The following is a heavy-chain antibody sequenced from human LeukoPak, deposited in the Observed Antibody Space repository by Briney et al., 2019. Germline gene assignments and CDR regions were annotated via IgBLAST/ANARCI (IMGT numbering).Heavy chain of an antibody. Sequence: ASVKVSCKASGYTFTGYYMHWVRQAPGQGLEWMGWINPNSGGTNYAQKFQGRVTMTRDTSISTAYMELSRLRADDTAVYYCARDFGDGYNKPTAWWGQGTLVTVSS. CDR1: GYTFTGYY. CDR2: INPNSGGT. J-gene: IGHJ4*02. V-gene: IGHV1-2*02. CDR3: ARDFGDGYNKPTAW. D-gene: IGHD5-24*01.